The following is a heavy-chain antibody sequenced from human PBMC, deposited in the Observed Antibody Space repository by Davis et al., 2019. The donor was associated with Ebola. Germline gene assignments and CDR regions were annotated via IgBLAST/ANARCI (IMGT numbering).Heavy chain of an antibody. CDR2: IYSSGST. Sequence: MPSETLSLTCTVSGGSISSGGYSWSWIRQPPGKGLEWIGYIYSSGSTDYNPSLKSRVTISRDTSKNQFSLKLTSVTAADTALYFCAGDGSDSNWFFYWGQGTLVTVSS. V-gene: IGHV4-61*08. CDR3: AGDGSDSNWFFY. CDR1: GGSISSGGYS. J-gene: IGHJ5*01. D-gene: IGHD1-1*01.